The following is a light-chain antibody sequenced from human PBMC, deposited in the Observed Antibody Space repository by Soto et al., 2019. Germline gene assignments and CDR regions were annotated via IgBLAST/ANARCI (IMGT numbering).Light chain of an antibody. Sequence: QSALTQPASVSGSPGQSITISCTGTRSDVGGYKYVSWYQQYPGKAPKLMIYEVFNRPSGVSNRFSGSKAGNTASLTISGLQAEDEADYYCSSYRDTSTPCVVFGGGTKLTVL. V-gene: IGLV2-14*01. CDR1: RSDVGGYKY. CDR3: SSYRDTSTPCVV. CDR2: EVF. J-gene: IGLJ2*01.